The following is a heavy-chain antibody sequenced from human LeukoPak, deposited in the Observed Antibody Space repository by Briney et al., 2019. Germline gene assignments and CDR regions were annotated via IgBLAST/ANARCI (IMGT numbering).Heavy chain of an antibody. D-gene: IGHD6-13*01. CDR1: GYTFTDYY. CDR2: INPNSGGT. Sequence: ASVKVSCKASGYTFTDYYMHWVRQAPGQGLEWMGWINPNSGGTYYAQKFQGRVTMTRDTSISTAYMELSRLRSDGTAVYYCARDRIAAAGDSDYWGQGTLVTVSS. V-gene: IGHV1-2*02. CDR3: ARDRIAAAGDSDY. J-gene: IGHJ4*02.